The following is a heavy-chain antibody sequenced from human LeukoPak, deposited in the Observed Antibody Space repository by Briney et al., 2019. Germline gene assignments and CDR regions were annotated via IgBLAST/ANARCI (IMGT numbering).Heavy chain of an antibody. CDR3: ARHNDPGHAFDI. CDR2: THYSGNT. V-gene: IGHV4-59*08. J-gene: IGHJ3*02. Sequence: SETLSLTCTVSGGSISNYYWSWIRQPPGKGLEWIGFTHYSGNTKYNPSLKSRVTISVDTSKNQFSLKVDSVTAADTAVYYCARHNDPGHAFDIWGQGTMVTVSS. CDR1: GGSISNYY. D-gene: IGHD1-1*01.